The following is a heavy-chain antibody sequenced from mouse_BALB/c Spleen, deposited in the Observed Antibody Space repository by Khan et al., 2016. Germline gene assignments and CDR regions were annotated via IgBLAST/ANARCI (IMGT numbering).Heavy chain of an antibody. V-gene: IGHV5-12-1*01. D-gene: IGHD2-13*01. CDR2: TSSGGGST. CDR3: ARGDDYAMDY. CDR1: GFAFSCYD. Sequence: EVELVESGGGLVKPGGSLKLSCAASGFAFSCYDMSWVRQTPEKRLEWVAYTSSGGGSTYYPDTVKGRFTISRENAKNTLDLQMSSLKSEDTAMYYCARGDDYAMDYWGQGTSVTVSS. J-gene: IGHJ4*01.